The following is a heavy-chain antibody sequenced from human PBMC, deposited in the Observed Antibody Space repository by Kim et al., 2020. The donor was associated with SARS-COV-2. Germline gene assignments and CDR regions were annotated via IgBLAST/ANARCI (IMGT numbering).Heavy chain of an antibody. CDR2: IIPIFGTA. V-gene: IGHV1-69*13. Sequence: SVKVSCKASGGTFSSYAISWVRQAPGQGLEWMGGIIPIFGTANYAQKFQGRVTITADESTSTAYMELSSLRSEDTAAYYCARDPFHSSGYYGMDVWGQGTTVTVSS. J-gene: IGHJ6*02. CDR1: GGTFSSYA. CDR3: ARDPFHSSGYYGMDV. D-gene: IGHD6-19*01.